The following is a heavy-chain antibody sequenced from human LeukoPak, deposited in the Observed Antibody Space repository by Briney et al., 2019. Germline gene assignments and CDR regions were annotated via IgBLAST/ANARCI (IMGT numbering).Heavy chain of an antibody. CDR2: INHSGST. CDR3: ARHQRRYYGSGRRVSYNWFDP. Sequence: SETLSLTCTVSGGSISSYYWSWIRQPPGKGLEWIGEINHSGSTNYNPSLKSRVTISVDTSKNQFSLKLSSVTAADTAVYYCARHQRRYYGSGRRVSYNWFDPWGQGTLVTVSS. J-gene: IGHJ5*02. V-gene: IGHV4-34*01. CDR1: GGSISSYY. D-gene: IGHD3-10*01.